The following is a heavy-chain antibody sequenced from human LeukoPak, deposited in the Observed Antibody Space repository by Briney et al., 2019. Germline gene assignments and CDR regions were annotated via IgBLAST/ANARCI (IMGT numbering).Heavy chain of an antibody. CDR1: GGSISSSSYY. CDR2: IYYTGST. V-gene: IGHV4-39*01. D-gene: IGHD3-10*01. CDR3: ARPSYNSGSSPLFDY. Sequence: SETLSLTCTVSGGSISSSSYYWGWLRQPPGKGLEWIGSIYYTGSTYYNPSLKSRVTISADTSKNQFSLKLSSVTAADTAVYYCARPSYNSGSSPLFDYWGQGTLVTVSS. J-gene: IGHJ4*02.